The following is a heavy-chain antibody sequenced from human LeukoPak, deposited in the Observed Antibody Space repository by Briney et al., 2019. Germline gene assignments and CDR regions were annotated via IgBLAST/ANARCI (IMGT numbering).Heavy chain of an antibody. D-gene: IGHD6-13*01. CDR2: IYSGGST. CDR3: AKEGDSSTLDY. CDR1: GFTVSTNY. J-gene: IGHJ4*02. V-gene: IGHV3-66*01. Sequence: GGSLRLSCAASGFTVSTNYMSWVRQAPGTGLEWVSVIYSGGSTYYAGSVKGRFIISRDNSKNTLYLQMNSLRAEDTAVYYCAKEGDSSTLDYWGQGTLVTVSS.